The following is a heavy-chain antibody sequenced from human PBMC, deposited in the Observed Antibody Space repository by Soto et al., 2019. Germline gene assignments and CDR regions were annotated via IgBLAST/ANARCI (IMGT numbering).Heavy chain of an antibody. CDR1: GFTFSKAW. CDR3: IADGILGNCVCDI. J-gene: IGHJ3*02. D-gene: IGHD1-7*01. Sequence: GGSLRLSCEASGFTFSKAWMNWVRQAPGKGLEWVARIKTKSDGETVDYAAPVKGRFTISRDDSKNTLFLQMSSLKTEDTALYCRIADGILGNCVCDIWGQGTMVNV. CDR2: IKTKSDGETV. V-gene: IGHV3-15*07.